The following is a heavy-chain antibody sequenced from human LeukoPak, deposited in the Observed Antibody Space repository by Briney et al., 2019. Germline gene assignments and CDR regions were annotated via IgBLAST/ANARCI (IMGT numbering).Heavy chain of an antibody. CDR2: INHSGST. CDR3: ARVLEGSSGQHWYFDL. CDR1: GGSFSGYY. D-gene: IGHD6-19*01. J-gene: IGHJ2*01. V-gene: IGHV4-34*01. Sequence: SETLSLTCAVYGGSFSGYYWSWIRQPPGKGREWIGEINHSGSTNYNPSLKSRVTISVDTSKNQFSLRLSSVTAADTAVYYCARVLEGSSGQHWYFDLWGRGTLVTVSS.